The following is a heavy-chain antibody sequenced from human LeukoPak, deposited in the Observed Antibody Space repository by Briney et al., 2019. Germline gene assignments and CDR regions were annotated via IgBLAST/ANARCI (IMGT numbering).Heavy chain of an antibody. CDR2: ISYDGSNK. CDR1: GFTFSSYG. CDR3: AKDHGSGSPLPDY. J-gene: IGHJ4*02. V-gene: IGHV3-30*18. Sequence: GGSLRLSCAASGFTFSSYGMHWVRQAPGKGLEWVAVISYDGSNKYYADSVKGRFTISRDNSKNTLYLQMNSLRAEDTAVYYCAKDHGSGSPLPDYWGQGTLVTVSS. D-gene: IGHD3-10*01.